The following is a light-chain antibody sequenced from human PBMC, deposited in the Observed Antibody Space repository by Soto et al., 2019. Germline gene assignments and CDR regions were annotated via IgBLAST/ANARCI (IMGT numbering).Light chain of an antibody. CDR1: QTISSY. V-gene: IGKV1-39*01. CDR2: STS. Sequence: DRQMTQSPSSLSASVGDRVTITCRASQTISSYLTWYQQKPGKAPKLLIYSTSSLQSGVPSRFSGSGSGTDFTITIRSLQPEDFATYYCQQSYSAPLTFGPGTRVDLK. J-gene: IGKJ3*01. CDR3: QQSYSAPLT.